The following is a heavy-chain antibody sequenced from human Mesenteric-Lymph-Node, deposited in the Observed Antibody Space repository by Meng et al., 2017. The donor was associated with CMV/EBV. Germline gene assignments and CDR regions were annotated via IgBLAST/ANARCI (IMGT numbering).Heavy chain of an antibody. CDR2: ISGGGGST. V-gene: IGHV3-23*01. Sequence: GESLKISCAGSGFTFSSYGMSWVRQAPGKGLEWVSGISGGGGSTYYADSVKGRFTISRDDSKNTLYLQMNSLRVEDTAVYYCAKDHQYGTRGDFDYWGQGTLVTVSS. CDR1: GFTFSSYG. J-gene: IGHJ4*02. D-gene: IGHD3-10*01. CDR3: AKDHQYGTRGDFDY.